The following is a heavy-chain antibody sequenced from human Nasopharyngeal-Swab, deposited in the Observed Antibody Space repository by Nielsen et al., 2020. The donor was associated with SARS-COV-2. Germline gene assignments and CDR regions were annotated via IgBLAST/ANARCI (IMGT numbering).Heavy chain of an antibody. D-gene: IGHD2-15*01. J-gene: IGHJ4*02. CDR2: IDNDGAIT. Sequence: GGSLRLSCAASGFTFSSYAMSWVRQSPGKGLLWVSRIDNDGAITNYADSVKGRFTISRDNAKNTLYLQMNSLRADDTAVYYCARDVGGRDDYWGQGALVTVSS. V-gene: IGHV3-74*01. CDR1: GFTFSSYA. CDR3: ARDVGGRDDY.